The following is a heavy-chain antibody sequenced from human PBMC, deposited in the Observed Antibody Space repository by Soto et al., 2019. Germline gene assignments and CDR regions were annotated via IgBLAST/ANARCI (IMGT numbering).Heavy chain of an antibody. Sequence: QITLKESGPTLVKPTQTLTLTCTFSGFSLSTTGVGVGWIRQPPGKALEWLALIYWDDDKRYNPSLNSRLTITKATSQNQVVLAMTNMDPVDTATYYCVQSRCGGDCLQSYSSHSYYGLDVWGQGTTVTVSS. CDR1: GFSLSTTGVG. CDR2: IYWDDDK. D-gene: IGHD2-21*02. CDR3: VQSRCGGDCLQSYSSHSYYGLDV. V-gene: IGHV2-5*02. J-gene: IGHJ6*02.